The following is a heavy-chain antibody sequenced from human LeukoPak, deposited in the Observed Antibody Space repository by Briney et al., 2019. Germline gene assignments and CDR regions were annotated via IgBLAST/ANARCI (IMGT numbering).Heavy chain of an antibody. Sequence: GGSLRLSCAASGFTFSNYAMSWVRQAPGKGLEWVSAISGSSGGTYYADSVKGRFTISRDNSKNTLYLQMNSLRAEDTAVYYCAKASRDGSNYYFDSWGQGTLVTVSS. V-gene: IGHV3-23*01. CDR1: GFTFSNYA. CDR2: ISGSSGGT. J-gene: IGHJ4*02. D-gene: IGHD5-24*01. CDR3: AKASRDGSNYYFDS.